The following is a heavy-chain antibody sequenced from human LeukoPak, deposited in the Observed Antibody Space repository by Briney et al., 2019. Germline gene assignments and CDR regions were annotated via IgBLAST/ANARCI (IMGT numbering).Heavy chain of an antibody. V-gene: IGHV4-39*07. CDR3: ARVDVRYGGSYQIGPFDY. J-gene: IGHJ4*02. CDR1: GGSISSSSYY. Sequence: SETLSLTCTVSGGSISSSSYYWGWIRQPPGKGLEWIGSIYYSGSTYYNPSLKSRVTISVDTSKNQFSLKLSSVTAADTAVYYCARVDVRYGGSYQIGPFDYWGQGTLVTVSS. CDR2: IYYSGST. D-gene: IGHD1-26*01.